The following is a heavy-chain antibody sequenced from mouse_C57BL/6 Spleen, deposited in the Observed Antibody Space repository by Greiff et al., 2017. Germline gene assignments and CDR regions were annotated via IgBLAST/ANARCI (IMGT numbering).Heavy chain of an antibody. CDR3: AGHTGGGYFDY. CDR2: IWSDGST. J-gene: IGHJ2*01. Sequence: VKLMESGPGLVAPSQSLSITCTVSGFSLTSYCVHWVRQLPGKGLEWLVVIWSDGSTTYHSALKSRLSISKDNSKSQVFLKMNSLQTDDTAVYYCAGHTGGGYFDYWGQGTTLTVSS. D-gene: IGHD1-1*01. V-gene: IGHV2-6-1*01. CDR1: GFSLTSYC.